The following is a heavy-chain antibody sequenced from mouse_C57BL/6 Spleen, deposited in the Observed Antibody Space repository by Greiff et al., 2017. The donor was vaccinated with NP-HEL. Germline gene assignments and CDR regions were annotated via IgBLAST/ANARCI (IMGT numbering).Heavy chain of an antibody. D-gene: IGHD1-1*01. CDR3: ARLHYGSSSYYARDY. J-gene: IGHJ4*01. Sequence: QVQLQQPGAELVKPGASVKLSCKASGYTFTSYWMQWVKQRPGQGLEWIGELDPSDSYTNYNQKFKGKATLTVDTSSSTAYMQLSSLTSEDSAVNYCARLHYGSSSYYARDYWGQGTSVTVSS. CDR2: LDPSDSYT. V-gene: IGHV1-50*01. CDR1: GYTFTSYW.